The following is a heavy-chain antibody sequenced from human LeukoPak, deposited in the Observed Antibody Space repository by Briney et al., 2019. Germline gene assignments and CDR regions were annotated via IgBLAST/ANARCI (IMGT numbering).Heavy chain of an antibody. CDR2: IYYSGST. CDR3: AGTGITWNVDTDPFDY. D-gene: IGHD5-18*01. Sequence: SQTLSLTCTVSGGSISSGDYYWSWIRQPPGKGLEWIGYIYYSGSTYYNPSLKSRVTISVDTSKNQFSLKLSSVTAADTAVYYCAGTGITWNVDTDPFDYWGQGTLVTVSS. V-gene: IGHV4-30-4*01. J-gene: IGHJ4*02. CDR1: GGSISSGDYY.